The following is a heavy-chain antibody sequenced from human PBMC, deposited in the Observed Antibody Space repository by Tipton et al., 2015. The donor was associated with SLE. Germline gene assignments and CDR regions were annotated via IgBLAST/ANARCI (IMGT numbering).Heavy chain of an antibody. V-gene: IGHV3-30*02. J-gene: IGHJ4*02. CDR3: AKGAGSSWWGSDY. D-gene: IGHD6-13*01. CDR1: GFDFSGYG. CDR2: IRYDGSKT. Sequence: SLRLSCAASGFDFSGYGMHWVRQTPDKGLEWVAFIRYDGSKTFLADSGKGRFTISRENSRNTLYLQMNSLRPEDTAMYYCAKGAGSSWWGSDYWVKGTLATVSS.